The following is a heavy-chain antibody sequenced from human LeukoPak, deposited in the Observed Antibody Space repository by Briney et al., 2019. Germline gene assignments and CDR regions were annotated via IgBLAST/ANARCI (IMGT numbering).Heavy chain of an antibody. J-gene: IGHJ4*02. CDR1: GYTFTGYY. CDR2: ISAYNGNT. V-gene: IGHV1-18*04. CDR3: ARLSPNYYDSSGYYQYYFDY. Sequence: ASVKVSCKASGYTFTGYYMHWVRQAPGQGLEWMGWISAYNGNTNYAQKLQGRVTMTTDTSTSTAYMELRSLRSDDTAVYYCARLSPNYYDSSGYYQYYFDYWGQGTLVTVSS. D-gene: IGHD3-22*01.